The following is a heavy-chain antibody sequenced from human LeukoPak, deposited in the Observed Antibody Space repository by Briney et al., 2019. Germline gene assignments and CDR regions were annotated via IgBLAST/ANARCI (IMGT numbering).Heavy chain of an antibody. CDR1: GYTFTSYG. D-gene: IGHD2-2*01. V-gene: IGHV1-18*01. CDR3: ARNLGYDDTPDAFDI. Sequence: ASVKVSCKASGYTFTSYGISWVRQAPGQGLEWMGWISAYNGNTNYAQKLQGRVTMTTDTSTSTAYMELRSLRSDDTAVYYCARNLGYDDTPDAFDIWGQGTMVTVPS. J-gene: IGHJ3*02. CDR2: ISAYNGNT.